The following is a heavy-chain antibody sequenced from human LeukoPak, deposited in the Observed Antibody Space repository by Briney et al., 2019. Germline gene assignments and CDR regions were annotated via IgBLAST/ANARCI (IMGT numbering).Heavy chain of an antibody. CDR3: ARQEKDIAVAGKFDY. J-gene: IGHJ4*02. D-gene: IGHD6-19*01. CDR2: IYYSGST. V-gene: IGHV4-39*01. CDR1: GGSISSSSYY. Sequence: SETLSLTCTVSGGSISSSSYYWGWIRQPPGKGLEWIGSIYYSGSTYYNPSLKSRVTISVDTSKNQFSLKLSSVTAADTAVYYCARQEKDIAVAGKFDYWGQGTLVTVSS.